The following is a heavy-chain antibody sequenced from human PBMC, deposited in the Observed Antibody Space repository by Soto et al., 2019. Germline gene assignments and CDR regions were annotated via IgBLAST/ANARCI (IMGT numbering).Heavy chain of an antibody. J-gene: IGHJ4*02. Sequence: QVQLAQSGPEVKKPGASVKVSCKASGHTFTRFGLSWVRQAPGQGLEWIGWISLYNGNTKYATKIQGRVTMTKDTSTSTAYMELRSLRSDDTAVYYCATVLGPSRWHDYCGQGTLVTVSS. CDR2: ISLYNGNT. V-gene: IGHV1-18*01. CDR3: ATVLGPSRWHDY. CDR1: GHTFTRFG.